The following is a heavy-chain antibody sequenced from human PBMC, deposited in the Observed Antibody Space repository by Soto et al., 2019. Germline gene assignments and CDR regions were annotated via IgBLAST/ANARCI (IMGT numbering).Heavy chain of an antibody. Sequence: GGSLRLSCAASGFTFSSYAMSWVRQAPGKGLEWVSAISGSGGSTYYADSVKGRFTISRDNSKNTLYLQMNSLRAEDTAVYYCAKDRFYSGYDYGPYYFDYWGQGTLVTVSS. CDR1: GFTFSSYA. CDR3: AKDRFYSGYDYGPYYFDY. D-gene: IGHD5-12*01. CDR2: ISGSGGST. J-gene: IGHJ4*02. V-gene: IGHV3-23*01.